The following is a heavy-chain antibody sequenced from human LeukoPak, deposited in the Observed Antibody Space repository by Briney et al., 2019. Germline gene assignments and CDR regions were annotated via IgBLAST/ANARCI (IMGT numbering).Heavy chain of an antibody. V-gene: IGHV4-59*12. CDR3: ARDQYYYDRSGYTTVSYSDY. CDR1: GGSISSYY. J-gene: IGHJ4*02. CDR2: IYYSGST. D-gene: IGHD3-22*01. Sequence: SETLSLTCTVSGGSISSYYWSWIRQPPGKGLEWIGYIYYSGSTNYNPSLKSRVTISVDTSKNQFSLKLDFVTAADTAVYYCARDQYYYDRSGYTTVSYSDYWGQGTLVTVSS.